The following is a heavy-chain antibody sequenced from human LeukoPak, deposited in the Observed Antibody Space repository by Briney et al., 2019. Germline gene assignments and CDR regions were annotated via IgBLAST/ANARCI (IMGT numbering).Heavy chain of an antibody. J-gene: IGHJ4*02. D-gene: IGHD2-21*01. CDR2: IKSKTEGEAT. CDR3: DTDGTSDGLWY. V-gene: IGHV3-15*01. Sequence: GGSLRLSCAASGFIFNTAWMSWVRQAPGKGLEWVGRIKSKTEGEATDYAAPVKGRFSLSREDSKNTLYLQMNSQKSEDHGVYYCDTDGTSDGLWYWGQGTLATVSS. CDR1: GFIFNTAW.